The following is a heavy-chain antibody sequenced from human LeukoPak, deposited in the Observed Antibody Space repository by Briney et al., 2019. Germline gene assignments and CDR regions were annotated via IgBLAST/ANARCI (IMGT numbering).Heavy chain of an antibody. CDR3: AKDRHPTLPATAKSFDY. J-gene: IGHJ4*02. V-gene: IGHV3-23*01. D-gene: IGHD2-2*01. CDR2: ISGSGGST. Sequence: GGSLRLSCAASGFTFSSYAMSWVRQAPGKGLEWVSAISGSGGSTYYADSVKGRFTISRDNSKNTLYLQMNSLRAEDTAVYYCAKDRHPTLPATAKSFDYWGQGTLVTVPS. CDR1: GFTFSSYA.